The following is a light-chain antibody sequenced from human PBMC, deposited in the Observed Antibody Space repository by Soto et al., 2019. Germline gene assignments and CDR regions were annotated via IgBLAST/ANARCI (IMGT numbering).Light chain of an antibody. V-gene: IGKV3-11*01. CDR2: DAS. CDR3: QQRLNWPPN. CDR1: QSVTNY. J-gene: IGKJ1*01. Sequence: EIVLTHSPGTRSLSQRDKATRSCRATQSVTNYIAWYQQRPGQAPRLLIYDASNRASGVPAKFSGSGSGTDFTLTISDLEPADFGLYYCQQRLNWPPNFGQGTKVDIK.